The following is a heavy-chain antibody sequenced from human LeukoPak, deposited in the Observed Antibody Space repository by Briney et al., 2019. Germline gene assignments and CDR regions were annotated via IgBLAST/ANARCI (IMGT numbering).Heavy chain of an antibody. V-gene: IGHV4-34*01. CDR2: INHSGST. D-gene: IGHD5-18*01. Sequence: PSETLPLTCAVYGGSFSGYYWSWIRQPPGKGLEWIGEINHSGSTNYNPSLKSRVTISVDTSKNQFSLKLSSVTAADTAVYYCARLKFGEYSYGPYYYYGMDVWGQGTTVTVSS. CDR3: ARLKFGEYSYGPYYYYGMDV. J-gene: IGHJ6*02. CDR1: GGSFSGYY.